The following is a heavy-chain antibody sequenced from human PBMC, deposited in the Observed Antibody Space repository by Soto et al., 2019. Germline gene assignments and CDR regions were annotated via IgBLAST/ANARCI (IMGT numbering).Heavy chain of an antibody. Sequence: EVQLVESGGGLVQPGGSLGLSCIASGFTFSNYWMYWVRQGPGKGLVWVSRISGAGRSTYYEDSVEGRFTTSRDNAKNTVYLEMNSLRVEDTAGYYCVRGSNGWSGIDYWGQGTLVTVS. CDR2: ISGAGRST. CDR1: GFTFSNYW. D-gene: IGHD6-19*01. V-gene: IGHV3-74*01. CDR3: VRGSNGWSGIDY. J-gene: IGHJ4*02.